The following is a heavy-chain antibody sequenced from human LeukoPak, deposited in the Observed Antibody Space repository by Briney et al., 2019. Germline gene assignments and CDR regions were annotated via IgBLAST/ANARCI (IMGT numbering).Heavy chain of an antibody. CDR2: IFGSGGSA. CDR1: GFTFNSYA. J-gene: IGHJ4*02. V-gene: IGHV3-23*01. Sequence: PGGSLRLSCAASGFTFNSYAMYWVRQAPGQGLELVSGIFGSGGSAHYADSVKGRFPISRDNSKNTVYLQMDSLRVEDTAVYYCGKTTTGYSSGRYPGWPVDYWGQGTLVTVSS. CDR3: GKTTTGYSSGRYPGWPVDY. D-gene: IGHD6-19*01.